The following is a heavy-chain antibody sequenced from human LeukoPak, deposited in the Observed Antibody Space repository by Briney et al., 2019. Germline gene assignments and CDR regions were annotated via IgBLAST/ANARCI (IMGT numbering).Heavy chain of an antibody. Sequence: GSLRLSCAASGFTFSSYWMHWVRQAPGKGLVWVSRINSDGSSTSYADSVKGRFTISRDNAKNTPYLQMNSLRAEDTAVYYCARVGWTVTTFKGDDYWGQGTLVTVSS. D-gene: IGHD4-17*01. J-gene: IGHJ4*02. CDR1: GFTFSSYW. CDR3: ARVGWTVTTFKGDDY. V-gene: IGHV3-74*01. CDR2: INSDGSST.